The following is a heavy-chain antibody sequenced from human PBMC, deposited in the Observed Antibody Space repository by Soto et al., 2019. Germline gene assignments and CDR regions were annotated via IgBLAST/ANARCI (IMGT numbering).Heavy chain of an antibody. D-gene: IGHD2-15*01. CDR3: ARARPQGYCSGGSYESYYYGMDV. J-gene: IGHJ6*02. CDR1: GYTFSSYG. CDR2: FSACNGNT. V-gene: IGHV1-18*01. Sequence: QVQLVQSGAEVKKPGALGKVSCKASGYTFSSYGISGVRQAPGQGLEWMGWFSACNGNTNYAQKLRGRVTMTTDTSTSTAYKELRSLRSDDTGVYYCARARPQGYCSGGSYESYYYGMDVWGQGTTVTVSS.